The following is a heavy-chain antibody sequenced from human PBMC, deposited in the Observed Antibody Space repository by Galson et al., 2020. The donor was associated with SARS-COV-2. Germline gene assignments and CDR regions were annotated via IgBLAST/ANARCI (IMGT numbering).Heavy chain of an antibody. Sequence: GGSLRLSCAASGFTFSTYGMHWVRQFPGKGLEWVASISYDEITKFYLDSVKGRFTTSRDNFQNTLYLQMNSLRAEDTAVYYCARDAFRYDDTHGSKANWFGPWGQGTLVTVSS. J-gene: IGHJ5*02. CDR2: ISYDEITK. CDR3: ARDAFRYDDTHGSKANWFGP. V-gene: IGHV3-30*03. CDR1: GFTFSTYG. D-gene: IGHD3-22*01.